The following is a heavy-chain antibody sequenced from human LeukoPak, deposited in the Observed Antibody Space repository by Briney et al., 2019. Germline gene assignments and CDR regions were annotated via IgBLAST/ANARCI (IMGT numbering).Heavy chain of an antibody. J-gene: IGHJ4*02. CDR1: GFTFSDNG. CDR2: MAYDGSNK. CDR3: AKDKGSASYSTYYFDY. V-gene: IGHV3-30*18. D-gene: IGHD3-10*01. Sequence: GKSLRLSCAASGFTFSDNGMHWGRQAPGKGLEWVAVMAYDGSNKSYADSVKGRFTISRDNSKNTLYLQMNSLRTEDTAIYYCAKDKGSASYSTYYFDYWGQGTLVTVSS.